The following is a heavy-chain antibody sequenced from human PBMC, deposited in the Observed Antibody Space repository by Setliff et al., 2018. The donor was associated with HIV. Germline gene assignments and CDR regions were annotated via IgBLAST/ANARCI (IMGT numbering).Heavy chain of an antibody. J-gene: IGHJ4*02. V-gene: IGHV1-2*02. D-gene: IGHD3-22*01. Sequence: ASVKVSCKASGYTFTGYYMHWVRQAPGQGLEWMGWINPNNGGTNYAQKFQGRVTMTRDTSISTAYMEVSRLRSDDTAVYYCARDYYYDSNGYRYFDYWGQGTLVTV. CDR3: ARDYYYDSNGYRYFDY. CDR2: INPNNGGT. CDR1: GYTFTGYY.